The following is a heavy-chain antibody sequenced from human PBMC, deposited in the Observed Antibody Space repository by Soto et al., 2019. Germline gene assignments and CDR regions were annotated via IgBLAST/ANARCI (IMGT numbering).Heavy chain of an antibody. CDR2: INSDGTTT. J-gene: IGHJ6*02. V-gene: IGHV3-74*01. CDR1: GFIFDTYW. D-gene: IGHD4-17*01. Sequence: EVQVVESGGGSVQPGGSLRLSCAASGFIFDTYWMHWVRQAPGRGLEWVSNINSDGTTTTYADSVKGRFTISRDNAKNTLYLQMNGLRAEDTAVYYCAPSDSVTTSYYYGMDVWGQGTTVTVSS. CDR3: APSDSVTTSYYYGMDV.